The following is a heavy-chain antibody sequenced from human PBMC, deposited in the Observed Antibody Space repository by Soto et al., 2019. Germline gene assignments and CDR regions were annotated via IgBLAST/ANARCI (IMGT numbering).Heavy chain of an antibody. CDR2: INPSGGST. V-gene: IGHV1-46*03. J-gene: IGHJ5*02. CDR3: ARVYPSDTRYGYVGNNWFDP. Sequence: QVQLVQSGAEVKKPGASVKVSCKASGYTFTSYYMHWVRQAPGQGLEWMGIINPSGGSTSYAQKCQGKATMTRDTSTSTVYMELSSLRSEDTAVYYCARVYPSDTRYGYVGNNWFDPWGQGTLVTVSS. D-gene: IGHD5-18*01. CDR1: GYTFTSYY.